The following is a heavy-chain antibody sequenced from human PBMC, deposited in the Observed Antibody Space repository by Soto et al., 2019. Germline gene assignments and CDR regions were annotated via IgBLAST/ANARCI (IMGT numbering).Heavy chain of an antibody. J-gene: IGHJ6*02. CDR3: ARRGDDDYYYYGMDV. D-gene: IGHD2-21*02. CDR2: IDPSDSYT. CDR1: GYSFTSYW. Sequence: GDSLKIPCKGSGYSFTSYWISWVRQMPVKGLEWMGRIDPSDSYTNYSPSFQGHVTISADKSISTAYLQWSSLKASDTAMYYCARRGDDDYYYYGMDVWGQGTTVTVSS. V-gene: IGHV5-10-1*01.